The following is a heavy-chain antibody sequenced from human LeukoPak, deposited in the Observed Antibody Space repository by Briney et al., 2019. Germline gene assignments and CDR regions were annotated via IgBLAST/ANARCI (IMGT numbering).Heavy chain of an antibody. CDR2: ISWNSGDI. CDR1: GFTFDDYA. V-gene: IGHV3-9*01. D-gene: IGHD6-19*01. Sequence: GGSLRLSCAASGFTFDDYAMHWVRQAPGKGLEWVSRISWNSGDIAYADSVKGRFTISRDNAKNSLYLQMNSLGPEDTASYYCAKGAGSSSFFYLRDPYFQHWGQGTLVTASS. CDR3: AKGAGSSSFFYLRDPYFQH. J-gene: IGHJ1*01.